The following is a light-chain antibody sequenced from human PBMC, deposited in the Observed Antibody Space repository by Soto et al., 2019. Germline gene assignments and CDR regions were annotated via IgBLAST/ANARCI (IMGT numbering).Light chain of an antibody. V-gene: IGKV3-20*01. CDR3: QQYGSSPLT. Sequence: EIVLTQSPGTLSLSPGERATLSCRASQSVSSSYLAWYQQKPGQAPGLLIYGASSRATGIPDRFSGSGSGTDFTLTISRLDPEDFAVYYCQQYGSSPLTFGQGTRLEIK. CDR1: QSVSSSY. CDR2: GAS. J-gene: IGKJ5*01.